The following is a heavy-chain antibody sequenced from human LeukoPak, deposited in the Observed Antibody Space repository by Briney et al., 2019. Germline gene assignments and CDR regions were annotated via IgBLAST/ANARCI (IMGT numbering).Heavy chain of an antibody. V-gene: IGHV4-30-4*08. CDR2: IYYSGST. CDR3: ARGTQYCSSTSCSYYFDY. J-gene: IGHJ4*02. CDR1: GGSISSGDYY. D-gene: IGHD2-2*01. Sequence: SGTLSLTSALSGGSISSGDYYWSWIRQPPGKGLEWVVYIYYSGSTYYNPSLKSRVPISVDTSTSQFSLKLSSVTAADTAVYYCARGTQYCSSTSCSYYFDYWGQGTLVTVSS.